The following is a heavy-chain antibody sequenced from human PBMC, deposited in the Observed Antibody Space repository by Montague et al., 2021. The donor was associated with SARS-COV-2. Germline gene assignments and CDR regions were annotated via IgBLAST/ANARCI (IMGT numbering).Heavy chain of an antibody. D-gene: IGHD3-9*01. J-gene: IGHJ6*02. Sequence: TLSLTCTVSGGSISSGGYYWSWIRQHPGKGLGWIGYIYYSGSTYYNPSLKSRVTISVDTSKNQFSLKLSSVTAADTAVYYCAREGGLRYFDWLLRSDYYYYGMDVWGQGTTVTVSS. V-gene: IGHV4-31*03. CDR3: AREGGLRYFDWLLRSDYYYYGMDV. CDR1: GGSISSGGYY. CDR2: IYYSGST.